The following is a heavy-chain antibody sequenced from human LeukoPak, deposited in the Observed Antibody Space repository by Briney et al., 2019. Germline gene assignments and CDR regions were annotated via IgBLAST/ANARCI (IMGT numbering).Heavy chain of an antibody. V-gene: IGHV4-30-2*01. D-gene: IGHD2-15*01. J-gene: IGHJ5*02. CDR3: ARGSGANWFDP. CDR1: GGSISSGGYS. Sequence: PPQTLSLTCAVSGGSISSGGYSWSWIRQPPGKGLEWIGYIYHSGSTYYNPSLKSRVTISVDRSKNQFSLKLSSVTAADTAVYYCARGSGANWFDPWGQGTLVTVSS. CDR2: IYHSGST.